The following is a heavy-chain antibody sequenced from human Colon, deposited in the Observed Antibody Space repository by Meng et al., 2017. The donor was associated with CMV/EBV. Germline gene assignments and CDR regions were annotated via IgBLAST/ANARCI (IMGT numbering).Heavy chain of an antibody. V-gene: IGHV3-23*01. Sequence: GGSLRLSCAASGFTLSAFAMGWVRQAPGKGLEWVSSVYYGGTTHYADSVKGRFTISRDTSMDRLYLQLNNLRVEDTAVYYCAEGLNSGSRYNAFDILGQGTVVTVSS. J-gene: IGHJ3*02. CDR1: GFTLSAFA. D-gene: IGHD3-22*01. CDR3: AEGLNSGSRYNAFDI. CDR2: YYGGTT.